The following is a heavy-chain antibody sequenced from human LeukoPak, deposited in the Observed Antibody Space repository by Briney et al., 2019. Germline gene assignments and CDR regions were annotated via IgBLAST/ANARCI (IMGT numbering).Heavy chain of an antibody. V-gene: IGHV1-2*02. CDR2: INPNSGGT. CDR1: GYTFTGYY. Sequence: GASVKVSCKASGYTFTGYYIHWVRQAPGQGLEWMGWINPNSGGTIYAQKFQGRVTMTRDTSISTAYMELSRLGSDDTAVYYCAKPRASSRYSDQGGFDYWGQGTLVTVSS. J-gene: IGHJ4*02. CDR3: AKPRASSRYSDQGGFDY. D-gene: IGHD3-9*01.